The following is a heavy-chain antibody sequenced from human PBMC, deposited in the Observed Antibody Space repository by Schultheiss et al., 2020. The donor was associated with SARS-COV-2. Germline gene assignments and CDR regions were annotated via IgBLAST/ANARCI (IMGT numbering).Heavy chain of an antibody. CDR2: IYYSGST. CDR3: ARDRSYDRPAYYYYMDV. CDR1: GGSISSSSYY. J-gene: IGHJ6*03. Sequence: SETLSLTCTVSGGSISSSSYYWGWIRQPPGKGLEWIGSIYYSGSTYYNPSLKSRVAISMDTSKNELSLKLTSVTAADTAIYYCARDRSYDRPAYYYYMDVWGKGTMVTVSS. D-gene: IGHD3-9*01. V-gene: IGHV4-39*07.